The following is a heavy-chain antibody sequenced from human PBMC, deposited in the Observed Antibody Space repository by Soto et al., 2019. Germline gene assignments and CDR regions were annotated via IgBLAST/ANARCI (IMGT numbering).Heavy chain of an antibody. D-gene: IGHD6-13*01. CDR2: ISSSSSYI. V-gene: IGHV3-21*01. CDR1: GFTFSSYS. CDR3: ARDQIAAAGWYFDL. Sequence: EVQLVESGGGLVKPGGSLRLSCAASGFTFSSYSMNWVRQAPGKGLEWVSSISSSSSYIYYADSVKGRFTISRDNAKNSLYLQMNRLRAEDTAVYYCARDQIAAAGWYFDLWGRGTLVTVSS. J-gene: IGHJ2*01.